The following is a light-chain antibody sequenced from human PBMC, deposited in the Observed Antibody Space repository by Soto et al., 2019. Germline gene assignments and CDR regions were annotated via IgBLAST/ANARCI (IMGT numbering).Light chain of an antibody. J-gene: IGLJ2*01. Sequence: QSVLTQPPSVSAAPGQKVTISCSASSSNFGNNYVSWYQQLPGTAPRLLISDDDKRPSGIPDRFSGSRSGTSATLTITGLQTGGEADYYCGIWDSSMSAGVFGGGTKLTVL. V-gene: IGLV1-51*01. CDR1: SSNFGNNY. CDR2: DDD. CDR3: GIWDSSMSAGV.